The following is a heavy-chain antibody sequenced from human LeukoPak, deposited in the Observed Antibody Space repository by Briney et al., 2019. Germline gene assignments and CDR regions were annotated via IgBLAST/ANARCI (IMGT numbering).Heavy chain of an antibody. D-gene: IGHD3-22*01. V-gene: IGHV5-51*01. J-gene: IGHJ4*02. Sequence: GESLKISCKGSGYSFTNYWIVWVRQMPGKGLEWMGITYPGDSDTRYSPSFQGQVIISADKSISTAYLQWSSLKASDTAMYYCASGDSSGYYYFDYWGQGTLVTVSS. CDR2: TYPGDSDT. CDR3: ASGDSSGYYYFDY. CDR1: GYSFTNYW.